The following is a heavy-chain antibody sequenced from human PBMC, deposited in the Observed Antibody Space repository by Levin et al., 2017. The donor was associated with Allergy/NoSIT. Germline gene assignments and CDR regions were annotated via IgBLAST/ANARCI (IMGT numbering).Heavy chain of an antibody. Sequence: SQTLSLTCTVSGGSITSYYWSWLRQPPGKGLEWIGYIYYSGITNYNPSLKGRVTISADTSKNQFPLKMSSVTAADTAVYYCAREIGRGYYFDYWGQGTLVTVSS. J-gene: IGHJ4*02. V-gene: IGHV4-59*01. CDR3: AREIGRGYYFDY. D-gene: IGHD1-26*01. CDR1: GGSITSYY. CDR2: IYYSGIT.